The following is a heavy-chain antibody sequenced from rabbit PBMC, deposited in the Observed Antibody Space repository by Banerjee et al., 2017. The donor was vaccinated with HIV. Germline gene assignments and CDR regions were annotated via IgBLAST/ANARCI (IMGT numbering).Heavy chain of an antibody. J-gene: IGHJ4*01. D-gene: IGHD6-1*01. V-gene: IGHV1S45*01. CDR2: IVSGSSGNT. Sequence: QEQLEESGGDLVKPGASLTLTCTASAFSFSSNVMCWVRQAPGKGLEWIACIVSGSSGNTVYATWAKGRFTISKTSSTTVTLKMTSLTVADTATYFCGRDRDGDAGYGSLALWGPGTLVTVS. CDR3: GRDRDGDAGYGSLAL. CDR1: AFSFSSNV.